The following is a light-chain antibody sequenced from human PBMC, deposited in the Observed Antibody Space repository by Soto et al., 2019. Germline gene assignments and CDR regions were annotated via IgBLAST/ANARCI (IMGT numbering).Light chain of an antibody. Sequence: QSVLTQPASVSGSPGQSITISCTGTSSDVGAYNSVSWYQQYPGKAPKLMIYEVSNRPSGVSNRFSGSKSGNTASLTISGLQAEDEADYYCSSFTTSRTDVVGTGTKVTVL. CDR3: SSFTTSRTDV. CDR1: SSDVGAYNS. V-gene: IGLV2-14*01. J-gene: IGLJ1*01. CDR2: EVS.